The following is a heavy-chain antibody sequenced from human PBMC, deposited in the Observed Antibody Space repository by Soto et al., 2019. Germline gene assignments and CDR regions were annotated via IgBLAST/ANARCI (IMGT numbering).Heavy chain of an antibody. J-gene: IGHJ4*02. CDR3: ARDLAITVPAPMGY. CDR1: GGTFSTYT. D-gene: IGHD2-2*01. CDR2: IIPIVDRA. Sequence: QVQLVQSGAEVKKPGSSVRVSCKASGGTFSTYTISWVRQAPGQGLEWMGRIIPIVDRANYAQKFQGRVTITADKSTSTAYMELSSLRSDYTAAYYCARDLAITVPAPMGYWGQGTLVTVSS. V-gene: IGHV1-69*08.